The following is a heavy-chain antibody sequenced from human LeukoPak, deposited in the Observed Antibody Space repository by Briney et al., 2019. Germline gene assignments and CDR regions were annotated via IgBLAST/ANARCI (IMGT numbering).Heavy chain of an antibody. D-gene: IGHD3-22*01. Sequence: KPGGSLRLSCAASGFIFRDYYMGWIRQAPGKGLEWISDINGGGRKTNHGDSVKGRFTISRDNAKKSLYLQMNSLRVEDTGVYYCVRARSYFYDSSGYLFIRETADYFDHWGQGTHVIVSS. CDR2: INGGGRKT. V-gene: IGHV3-11*01. CDR1: GFIFRDYY. CDR3: VRARSYFYDSSGYLFIRETADYFDH. J-gene: IGHJ4*02.